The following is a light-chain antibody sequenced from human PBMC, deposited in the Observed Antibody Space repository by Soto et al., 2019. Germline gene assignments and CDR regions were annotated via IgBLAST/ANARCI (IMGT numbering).Light chain of an antibody. Sequence: EIVMTQSPATLSVSPGERATLSCRASQSVSSNLAWYQQKPGQAPRLLIYGASTRATGIPDRFSGSGSGTEFTLTIRSLRSEDFAVYYCQQDNNWPWTFGQGTKVEIK. V-gene: IGKV3-15*01. CDR1: QSVSSN. J-gene: IGKJ1*01. CDR3: QQDNNWPWT. CDR2: GAS.